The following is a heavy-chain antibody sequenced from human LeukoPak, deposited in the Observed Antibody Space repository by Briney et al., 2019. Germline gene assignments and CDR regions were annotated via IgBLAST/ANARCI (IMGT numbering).Heavy chain of an antibody. CDR2: ISYDGSNK. CDR1: GFTFSSYA. CDR3: ARLGGSFDYFDY. J-gene: IGHJ4*02. V-gene: IGHV3-30*14. Sequence: GGSLRLSCAASGFTFSSYAMHWVRQAPGKGLEWVAVISYDGSNKYYADSVKGRFTISRDNSKNALYLQMNSLRAEDTAVYYCARLGGSFDYFDYWGQGTLVTVSS. D-gene: IGHD1-26*01.